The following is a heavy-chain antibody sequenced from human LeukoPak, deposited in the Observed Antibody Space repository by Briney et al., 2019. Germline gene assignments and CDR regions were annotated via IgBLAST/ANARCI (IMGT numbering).Heavy chain of an antibody. V-gene: IGHV4-59*08. CDR1: GGSISSYY. J-gene: IGHJ4*02. Sequence: SESLSLTCTVSGGSISSYYWSWIRQPPGKGLEWIGDIDYSRSTSYNPSLKSRVTISVDTSKLQFSLKLSSVTAADTAVYYCARHSLQPGFDYWGQGTLVTDSS. CDR3: ARHSLQPGFDY. D-gene: IGHD1-1*01. CDR2: IDYSRST.